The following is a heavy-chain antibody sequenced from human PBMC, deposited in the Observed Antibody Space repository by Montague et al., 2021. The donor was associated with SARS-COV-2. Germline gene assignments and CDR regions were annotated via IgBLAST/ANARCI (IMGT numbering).Heavy chain of an antibody. V-gene: IGHV4-59*01. CDR1: GCTNSTYY. Sequence: SETLSLTCTVYGCTNSTYYFRRTRPPPRTALGRAGLIYLSGSSNYNPSLKCRDTISVDTSKNQYSLNLSSATAADTTVYYCARGFDIWGQGTMVTVSS. CDR2: IYLSGSS. CDR3: ARGFDI. J-gene: IGHJ3*02.